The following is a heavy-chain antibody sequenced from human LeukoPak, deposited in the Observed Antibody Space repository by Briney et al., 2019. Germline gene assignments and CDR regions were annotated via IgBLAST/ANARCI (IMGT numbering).Heavy chain of an antibody. CDR2: ISSSSSYI. D-gene: IGHD3-10*01. V-gene: IGHV3-21*04. Sequence: GGSLRLSCAASGFTFSSYSMNWVRQAPGKGLEWVSSISSSSSYIYYADSVKGRFTISRDNAKNSLYLQMNSLRAEDTALYYCAKDMALVYSMDVWGQGTTVTVSS. J-gene: IGHJ6*02. CDR3: AKDMALVYSMDV. CDR1: GFTFSSYS.